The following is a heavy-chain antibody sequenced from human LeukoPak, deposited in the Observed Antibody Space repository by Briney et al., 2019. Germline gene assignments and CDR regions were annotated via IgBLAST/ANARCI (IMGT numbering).Heavy chain of an antibody. J-gene: IGHJ6*02. V-gene: IGHV3-48*03. Sequence: GGSLRLSCAASGFTFSSYEMNWVRQAPGKGLEWVSYISSSGSTLYYADSVKGRFTISRDNAKNSLYLQMNSLRAEDTAVYYCARARLRFYGMDVWGQGTTVTVSS. CDR2: ISSSGSTL. CDR3: ARARLRFYGMDV. CDR1: GFTFSSYE. D-gene: IGHD4-17*01.